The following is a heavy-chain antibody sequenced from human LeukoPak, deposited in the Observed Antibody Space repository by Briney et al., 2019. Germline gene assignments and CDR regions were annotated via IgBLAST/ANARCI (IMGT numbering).Heavy chain of an antibody. CDR1: GFTFSSYW. CDR3: ARGGGLDV. CDR2: INNNGNVN. V-gene: IGHV3-7*03. Sequence: PGGSLRLSCAASGFTFSSYWMNWARQAPRKGLEWVASINNNGNVNYYVDSVKGRFTISRDNAKNSLYLQMSNLRAEDTAVYFCARGGGLDVWGQGATVTVSS. J-gene: IGHJ6*02. D-gene: IGHD3-16*01.